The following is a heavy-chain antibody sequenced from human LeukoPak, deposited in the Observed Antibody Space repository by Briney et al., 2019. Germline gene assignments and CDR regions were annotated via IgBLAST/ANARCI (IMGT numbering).Heavy chain of an antibody. CDR2: IYHSGST. CDR1: GYSISSGYY. J-gene: IGHJ3*02. D-gene: IGHD1-26*01. V-gene: IGHV4-38-2*01. CDR3: ARHFNGQWELLENAFDI. Sequence: SETLSLTCAVSGYSISSGYYWGWIRQPPGKGLEWIGSIYHSGSTYCNPSLKSRVTISVDTSKNQFSLKLSSVTAADTAVYYCARHFNGQWELLENAFDIWGQGTMVTVSS.